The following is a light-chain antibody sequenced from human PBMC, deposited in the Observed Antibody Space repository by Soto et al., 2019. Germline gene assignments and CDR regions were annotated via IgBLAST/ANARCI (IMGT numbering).Light chain of an antibody. CDR1: QSVSSL. CDR2: DAS. V-gene: IGKV3-11*01. CDR3: HQRSNWPPS. J-gene: IGKJ3*01. Sequence: EIVLTQSPATLSLSPGERATLSCRAIQSVSSLLAWYQQKPGQAPRLLIYDASNRATGIPARFSGSGSGTDFNLTISRLEPEDFAIYYCHQRSNWPPSFGPGTTVD.